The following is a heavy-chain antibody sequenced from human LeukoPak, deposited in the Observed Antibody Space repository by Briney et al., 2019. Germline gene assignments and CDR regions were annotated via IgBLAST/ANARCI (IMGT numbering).Heavy chain of an antibody. CDR3: ARDRNSNYPNDY. D-gene: IGHD4-11*01. V-gene: IGHV3-21*04. Sequence: GGSLRLSCAASGFTFSGYSMNWVRQAPGKGLEWVSFISSSSSYIYYADSVKGRFTISRDNAKNSLYLQMNSLRAEDTAVYYCARDRNSNYPNDYWGQGTLVTVSS. J-gene: IGHJ4*02. CDR1: GFTFSGYS. CDR2: ISSSSSYI.